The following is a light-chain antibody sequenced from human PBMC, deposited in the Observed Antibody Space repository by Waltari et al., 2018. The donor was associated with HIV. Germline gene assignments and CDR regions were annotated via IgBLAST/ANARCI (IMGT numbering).Light chain of an antibody. Sequence: DIVMTQSPLSLSVTPGEPASISCRSSQSLLHSNGYNYLDWYLQKPGQSPQLLIYLGSNRASGVPDRFSGSGSGTDFTLKISRVEAEDVGVYYCMKALQTPFTFGPGTKVDIK. V-gene: IGKV2-28*01. CDR3: MKALQTPFT. J-gene: IGKJ3*01. CDR1: QSLLHSNGYNY. CDR2: LGS.